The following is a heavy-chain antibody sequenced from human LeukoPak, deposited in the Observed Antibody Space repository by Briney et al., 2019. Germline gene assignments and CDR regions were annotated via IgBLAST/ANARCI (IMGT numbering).Heavy chain of an antibody. Sequence: ASVKVSFKASGYTFTSYDINWVRQATGQGLAWMGWMNPNSGNTGYAQKFQGRVTITRNTSISTAYMELSSLRSEDTAVYYCARRVRDYGGSYYFDYWGQGTLVTVSS. CDR1: GYTFTSYD. V-gene: IGHV1-8*03. D-gene: IGHD4-23*01. CDR3: ARRVRDYGGSYYFDY. CDR2: MNPNSGNT. J-gene: IGHJ4*02.